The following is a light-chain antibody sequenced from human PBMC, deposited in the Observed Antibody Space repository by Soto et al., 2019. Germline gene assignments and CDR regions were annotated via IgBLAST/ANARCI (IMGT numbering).Light chain of an antibody. Sequence: QSVLTQPASVSGSPGQSITISRSGTSSDVGRHNAVSWYQQHPGKVPQLMIYDVSIRPSGISDRLSASKSGNMASLTISGLQAEDEADYYCSSYRVGGSYVFGTGTKVTVL. CDR1: SSDVGRHNA. J-gene: IGLJ1*01. CDR3: SSYRVGGSYV. CDR2: DVS. V-gene: IGLV2-14*03.